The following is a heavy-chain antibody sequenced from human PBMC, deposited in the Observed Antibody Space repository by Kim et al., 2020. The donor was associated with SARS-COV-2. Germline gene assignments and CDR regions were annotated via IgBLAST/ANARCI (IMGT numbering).Heavy chain of an antibody. Sequence: GGSLRLSCVASGFAFSRHAMTWVRQAPGKGLEWTSYIDGVSNLIYYADSVKGRFTIIMDNAKTSLYLQMNSLREEDTAVYYCARDLGSAGADDLWGQGTMVTVSS. D-gene: IGHD6-13*01. CDR3: ARDLGSAGADDL. J-gene: IGHJ5*02. V-gene: IGHV3-48*02. CDR2: IDGVSNLI. CDR1: GFAFSRHA.